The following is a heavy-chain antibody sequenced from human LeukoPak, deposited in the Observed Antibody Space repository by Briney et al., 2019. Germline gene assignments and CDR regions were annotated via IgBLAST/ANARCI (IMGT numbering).Heavy chain of an antibody. CDR2: ISGSGGST. V-gene: IGHV3-23*01. D-gene: IGHD3-22*01. J-gene: IGHJ4*02. CDR1: GFTFSSYA. Sequence: GGSLRLSCAASGFTFSSYAMSWDRQAPGKGLEWVSAISGSGGSTYCADSVKGRFTISRDNSKNTLYLQMNSLRAEDTAVYYCAKLRSGLLYFDYWGQGTLVTVSS. CDR3: AKLRSGLLYFDY.